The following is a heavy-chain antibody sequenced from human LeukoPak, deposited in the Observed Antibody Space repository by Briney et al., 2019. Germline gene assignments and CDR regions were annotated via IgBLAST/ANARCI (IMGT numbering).Heavy chain of an antibody. CDR3: ARGRTFLTGYYPNWFDP. J-gene: IGHJ5*02. CDR1: GGSISSYY. Sequence: SETLSLTCTVSGGSISSYYWSWIRQPPGKGLEWIGYFYYSGSTNYNPSLKSRVTIAVDTSKNQFSLKLSSVTAADTAIYYCARGRTFLTGYYPNWFDPWGQGTLVTVSS. D-gene: IGHD3-9*01. CDR2: FYYSGST. V-gene: IGHV4-59*12.